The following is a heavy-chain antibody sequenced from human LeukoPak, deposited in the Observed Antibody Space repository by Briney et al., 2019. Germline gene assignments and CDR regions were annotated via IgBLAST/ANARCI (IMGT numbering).Heavy chain of an antibody. J-gene: IGHJ4*02. Sequence: PGGSLRLSCAASGFTFSNYWMSWVRQAPGKGLEWVANIKQDRSEKYYVDSVKGRFTISRDNAKNSLYLQMNSLRAEDTAMYYCARRATTERGHSYGLDFWGQGTLVTVSS. D-gene: IGHD5-18*01. CDR2: IKQDRSEK. CDR3: ARRATTERGHSYGLDF. CDR1: GFTFSNYW. V-gene: IGHV3-7*01.